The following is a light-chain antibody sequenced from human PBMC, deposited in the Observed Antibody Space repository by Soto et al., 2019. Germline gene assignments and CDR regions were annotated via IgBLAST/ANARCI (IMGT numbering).Light chain of an antibody. CDR2: GAS. CDR1: QSVSSSY. Sequence: EIVLTQSPGTLSLSPGERATLSCRVSQSVSSSYLAWYQQKPGQAPRLLIYGASSRATGIPDRFSGSVSGTDVTLTISRLEPEDFAVYYCQQYGSSPLTFVGGTKVYIK. CDR3: QQYGSSPLT. J-gene: IGKJ4*01. V-gene: IGKV3-20*01.